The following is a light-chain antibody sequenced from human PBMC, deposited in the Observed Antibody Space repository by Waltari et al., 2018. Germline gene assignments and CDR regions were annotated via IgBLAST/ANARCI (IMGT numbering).Light chain of an antibody. Sequence: SYELTQPSSVSVSPGQTASITCSGALLAKKKSARWFQQKPGQAPVLVIFKDNERPSGIPERFPCPSSGTSVTLTISGAQVEDEADYYCYSAADNNVGVFGPGTKVTVL. CDR3: YSAADNNVGV. CDR1: LLAKKKS. CDR2: KDN. J-gene: IGLJ1*01. V-gene: IGLV3-27*01.